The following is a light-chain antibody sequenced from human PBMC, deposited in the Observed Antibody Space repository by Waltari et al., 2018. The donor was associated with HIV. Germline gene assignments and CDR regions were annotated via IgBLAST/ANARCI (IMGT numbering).Light chain of an antibody. Sequence: EIVLTQSPGTLSLSPGERATLSCRASQRIDNNYLAWYQHRPGQAPRLLIFGASSRAIGIPDRFSASGSGTDFTLTISSLDPSDYALYYCQQYDMSPRTFGQGTRVDIK. J-gene: IGKJ2*01. CDR3: QQYDMSPRT. CDR1: QRIDNNY. CDR2: GAS. V-gene: IGKV3-20*01.